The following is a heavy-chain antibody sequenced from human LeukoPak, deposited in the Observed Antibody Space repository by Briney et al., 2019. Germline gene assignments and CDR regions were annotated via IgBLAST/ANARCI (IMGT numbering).Heavy chain of an antibody. J-gene: IGHJ4*02. CDR1: GFTFSSYA. D-gene: IGHD6-13*01. CDR3: ASDQLVSSD. CDR2: ISYDGSNK. V-gene: IGHV3-30-3*01. Sequence: GGSLRLSCAASGFTFSSYAMHWVRQAPGKGLEWVAVISYDGSNKYYADSVKGRFTISRDNSKNTLYLQMNSLRAEDTAVHYCASDQLVSSDWGQGTLVTVSS.